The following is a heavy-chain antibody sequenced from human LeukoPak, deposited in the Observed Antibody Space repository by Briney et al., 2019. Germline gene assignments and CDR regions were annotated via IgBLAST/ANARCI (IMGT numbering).Heavy chain of an antibody. V-gene: IGHV4-34*01. J-gene: IGHJ4*02. CDR2: TDHSGVT. D-gene: IGHD2-15*01. Sequence: SETLSPTCAVYGGSFSGFHWNWIRQPPGRGLEWIGETDHSGVTNYNPSLKSRVSISVNTSNSQFSLKLSSVTAADTAVYYCARGGAAATPLLGYWGLGTLVTASS. CDR1: GGSFSGFH. CDR3: ARGGAAATPLLGY.